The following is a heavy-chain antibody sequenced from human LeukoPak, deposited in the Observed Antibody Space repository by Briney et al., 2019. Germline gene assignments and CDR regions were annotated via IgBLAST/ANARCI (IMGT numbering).Heavy chain of an antibody. CDR1: GFTFSSYG. Sequence: GGTLRLSCAASGFTFSSYGMSWVRQAPGKGLEWVSAISGSGGSTYYADSVKGRFTISRDNSKNTLCLQMNSLRAEDTAVYYCAKAVAGPGYYYYYYMDVWGKGTTVTISS. CDR2: ISGSGGST. CDR3: AKAVAGPGYYYYYYMDV. V-gene: IGHV3-23*01. D-gene: IGHD6-19*01. J-gene: IGHJ6*03.